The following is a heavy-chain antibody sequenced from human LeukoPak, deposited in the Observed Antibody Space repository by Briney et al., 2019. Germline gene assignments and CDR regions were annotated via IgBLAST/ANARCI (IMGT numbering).Heavy chain of an antibody. J-gene: IGHJ4*02. CDR3: AVVDTAMVTFDY. CDR1: GYTFTGYY. V-gene: IGHV1-2*06. Sequence: GASVKVSCKASGYTFTGYYMHWVRQAPGQGLEWMGRINPNSGGTNYAQKFQGRVTMTRDTSISTAYMELSRLRSDDTAVYYCAVVDTAMVTFDYWGQGTPVTVSS. D-gene: IGHD5-18*01. CDR2: INPNSGGT.